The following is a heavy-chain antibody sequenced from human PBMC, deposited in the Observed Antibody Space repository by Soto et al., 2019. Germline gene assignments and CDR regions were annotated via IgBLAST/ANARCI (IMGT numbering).Heavy chain of an antibody. J-gene: IGHJ4*02. D-gene: IGHD1-26*01. V-gene: IGHV1-2*04. CDR1: GYTFTGYY. CDR2: INPNSGGT. Sequence: VASVKVSCKASGYTFTGYYMHWVRQAPGQGLEWMGWINPNSGGTNYAQKFQGWVTMTRDTSISTAYMELSRLRSDDTAVYYCARGSSRSGSPHPEFDYWGQGTLVTVSS. CDR3: ARGSSRSGSPHPEFDY.